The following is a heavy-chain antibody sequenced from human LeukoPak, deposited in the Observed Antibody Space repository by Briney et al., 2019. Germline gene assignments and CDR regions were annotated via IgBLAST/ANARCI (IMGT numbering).Heavy chain of an antibody. V-gene: IGHV3-21*01. D-gene: IGHD3-22*01. J-gene: IGHJ6*03. CDR3: ARSTYYYDSSGYADYYYYMDV. CDR2: ISSSSSYI. CDR1: GFTFSSYS. Sequence: IPGGSLRLSCAASGFTFSSYSMNWVRQAPGKGLEWVSSISSSSSYIYYADSVKGRFTISRDNAKNSLYLQMNSLRAEDTAVYYCARSTYYYDSSGYADYYYYMDVWGKGTTVTVSS.